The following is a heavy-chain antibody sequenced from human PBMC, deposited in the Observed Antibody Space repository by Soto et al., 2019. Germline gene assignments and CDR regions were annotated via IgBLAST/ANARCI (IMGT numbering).Heavy chain of an antibody. D-gene: IGHD3-3*01. CDR2: FSGSGGST. J-gene: IGHJ6*02. V-gene: IGHV3-23*01. CDR3: ARDWTCDTCPCLDV. CDR1: GFTFSNYA. Sequence: EVQLLESGGGLVQPGGSLRLSCAAAGFTFSNYALTWVRQSPGKGLEWVSTFSGSGGSTYYADSVRGRFTISRDNSKNTLFLQMISLRVEDTAIYYWARDWTCDTCPCLDVWGQGTTVSVSS.